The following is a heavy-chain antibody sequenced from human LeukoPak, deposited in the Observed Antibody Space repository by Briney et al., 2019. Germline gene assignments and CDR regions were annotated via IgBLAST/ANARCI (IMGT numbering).Heavy chain of an antibody. D-gene: IGHD3-22*01. CDR1: GHTLTELS. V-gene: IGHV1-24*01. Sequence: GASVKVSCKVSGHTLTELSMHWVRQAPGKGLEWMGGFDPEDGETIYTQKFQGRVTMTEDTSTDTAYMELSSLRSEDTAVYYCATEENYYDSSGYHDAFDIWGQGTMVTVSS. CDR2: FDPEDGET. J-gene: IGHJ3*02. CDR3: ATEENYYDSSGYHDAFDI.